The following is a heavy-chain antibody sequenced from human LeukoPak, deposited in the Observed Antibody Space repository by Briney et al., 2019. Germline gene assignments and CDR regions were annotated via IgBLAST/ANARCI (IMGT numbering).Heavy chain of an antibody. CDR3: ARVRYFDEPDDY. V-gene: IGHV3-7*02. Sequence: QPGGSLRLSCAASGXTFSSYWMSWVRQAPGKGLEWVANIKQDGSEKYYVDSVKGRFTISRDNAKNSLYLQMNSLRDEDTAVYYCARVRYFDEPDDYWGQGTLVTVSS. CDR1: GXTFSSYW. CDR2: IKQDGSEK. J-gene: IGHJ4*02. D-gene: IGHD3-9*01.